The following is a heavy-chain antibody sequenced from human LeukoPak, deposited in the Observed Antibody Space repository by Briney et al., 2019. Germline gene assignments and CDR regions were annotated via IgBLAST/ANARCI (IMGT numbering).Heavy chain of an antibody. Sequence: PSETLSLTCTVSGGSVSSDTYYWSWIRQPAGEGLEWIGRIYYSGSTYYNPSLKSRVTISVDTSKNQFSLKLSSVTAADTAVYYCARETGDLWFDPWGQGTLVTVSS. CDR3: ARETGDLWFDP. J-gene: IGHJ5*02. D-gene: IGHD7-27*01. V-gene: IGHV4-39*01. CDR2: IYYSGST. CDR1: GGSVSSDTYY.